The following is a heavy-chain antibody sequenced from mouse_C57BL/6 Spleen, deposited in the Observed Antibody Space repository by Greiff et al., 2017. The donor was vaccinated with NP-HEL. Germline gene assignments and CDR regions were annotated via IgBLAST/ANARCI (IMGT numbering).Heavy chain of an antibody. CDR3: AMDYYGSTQLGTEFAY. CDR2: INPSSGYT. D-gene: IGHD1-1*01. J-gene: IGHJ3*01. CDR1: GYTFTSYT. Sequence: VQLQQSGAELARPGASVKMSCKASGYTFTSYTMHWVKQRPGQGLEWIGYINPSSGYTKYNQKFKDKATLTADKSSSTAYMQLSSLTSEDSAVYYCAMDYYGSTQLGTEFAYWGQRTLVTVSA. V-gene: IGHV1-4*01.